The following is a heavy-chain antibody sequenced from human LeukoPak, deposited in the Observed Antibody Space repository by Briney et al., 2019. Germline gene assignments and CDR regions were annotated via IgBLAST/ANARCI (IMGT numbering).Heavy chain of an antibody. J-gene: IGHJ4*02. CDR3: FTYYFDSGGQKKNY. CDR1: GFTFSNYW. Sequence: PGGSLRLSCAASGFTFSNYWMTWIRQPPGKGLEWIGEINHSGSTNYNPSLKSRVTISVDTSKKQFSLKLSSVTAADTAVYYCFTYYFDSGGQKKNYWGQGTLVTVSS. D-gene: IGHD3-22*01. V-gene: IGHV4-34*08. CDR2: INHSGST.